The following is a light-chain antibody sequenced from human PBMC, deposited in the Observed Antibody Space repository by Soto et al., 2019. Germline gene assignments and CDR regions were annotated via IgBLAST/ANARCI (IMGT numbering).Light chain of an antibody. CDR2: GAS. CDR1: QSFSSSY. V-gene: IGKV3-20*01. CDR3: QHYGSALFT. Sequence: EILLTQSPGTLSLSLGERATLSCRASQSFSSSYLAWYQQKPGQAPRLLIYGASSRATGIPDRFSGSGSGTDFTLTISSLEPEDFAVYYCQHYGSALFTFGPGTKVDVK. J-gene: IGKJ3*01.